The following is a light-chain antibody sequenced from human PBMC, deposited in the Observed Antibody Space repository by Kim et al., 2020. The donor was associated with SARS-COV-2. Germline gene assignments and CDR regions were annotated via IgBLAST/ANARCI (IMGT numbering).Light chain of an antibody. V-gene: IGLV1-44*01. J-gene: IGLJ2*01. CDR2: SNN. CDR1: SSNIGSNT. Sequence: QSVLTQPPSVSGTPGQRVTISCSGSSSNIGSNTVNWYQQVPGTTPKLLIYSNNQRSSGVPDRFSGSKSGTSASLAISGLQSEDEADYYCAAWDDSLNGVLFGGGTKVTVL. CDR3: AAWDDSLNGVL.